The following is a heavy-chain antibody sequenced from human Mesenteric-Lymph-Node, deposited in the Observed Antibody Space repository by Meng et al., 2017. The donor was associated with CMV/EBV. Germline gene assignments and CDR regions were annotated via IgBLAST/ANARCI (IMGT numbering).Heavy chain of an antibody. V-gene: IGHV3-15*01. D-gene: IGHD3-10*01. CDR1: GLTFSNAW. Sequence: SCAASGLTFSNAWMSWVRQAPGKGLEWVGRIKSETDGETTDYAAPVKGRFTISRDDSKNTLYLQMNSLKTEDTAVYYCTGRHYYGSGSYSPYYYYYGMDVWGQGTTVTVSS. CDR2: IKSETDGETT. J-gene: IGHJ6*02. CDR3: TGRHYYGSGSYSPYYYYYGMDV.